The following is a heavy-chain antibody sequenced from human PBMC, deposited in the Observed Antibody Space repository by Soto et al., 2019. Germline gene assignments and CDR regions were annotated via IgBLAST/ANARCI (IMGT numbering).Heavy chain of an antibody. Sequence: QVQLVESGGGVVQPGRSLRLSCAASGFTFSSYGMHWVRQAPGKGLEWVAVIWYDGSNKYYADSVKGRFTISRDNSKNTLYLQMNSLRAEDTAVYYCARDSFAGEPFFEWLSDFDYWGQGTLVTVSS. CDR1: GFTFSSYG. CDR3: ARDSFAGEPFFEWLSDFDY. CDR2: IWYDGSNK. V-gene: IGHV3-33*01. D-gene: IGHD3-3*01. J-gene: IGHJ4*02.